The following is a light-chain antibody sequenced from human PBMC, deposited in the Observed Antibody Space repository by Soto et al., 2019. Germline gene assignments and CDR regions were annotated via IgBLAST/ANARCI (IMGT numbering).Light chain of an antibody. V-gene: IGKV3D-7*01. CDR3: QQDYHLLT. CDR1: QSVSSSY. CDR2: GAS. Sequence: PGARVTLSCRASQSVSSSYLTWYQQKPGQAPRLLIYGASTRATSIPARFSGSGSGTDFTLTISSLQPEDFAVYYCQQDYHLLTFGGGTKVEIK. J-gene: IGKJ4*01.